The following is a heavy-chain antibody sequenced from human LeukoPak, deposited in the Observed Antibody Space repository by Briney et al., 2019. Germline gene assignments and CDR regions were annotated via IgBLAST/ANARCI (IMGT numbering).Heavy chain of an antibody. V-gene: IGHV3-74*01. CDR1: GFTFSSYW. D-gene: IGHD2/OR15-2a*01. J-gene: IGHJ4*02. CDR3: ARFLTVAVVPQRVHC. CDR2: ISSDGSST. Sequence: PGGSLRLSCAASGFTFSSYWMHWVRQAPGKGLVWVSRISSDGSSTNYADSVKGRFTVSRDNAENTLYLQMNSLRAEDTAVYYCARFLTVAVVPQRVHCWGQGTLVTVSS.